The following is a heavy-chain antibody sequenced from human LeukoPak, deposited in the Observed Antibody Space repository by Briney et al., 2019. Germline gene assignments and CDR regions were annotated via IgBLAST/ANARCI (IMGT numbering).Heavy chain of an antibody. CDR1: GYTFTDYY. J-gene: IGHJ4*02. CDR2: INPNSGVT. D-gene: IGHD3-10*01. V-gene: IGHV1-2*02. CDR3: ARGVCQLGGVDY. Sequence: ASVKVSCKASGYTFTDYYVHWVRQAPGQGLEWMGYINPNSGVTNYAQKFQGRVTMTRDTSISTAYMELSRLSSDDTAVYYCARGVCQLGGVDYWGQGTLVTDSS.